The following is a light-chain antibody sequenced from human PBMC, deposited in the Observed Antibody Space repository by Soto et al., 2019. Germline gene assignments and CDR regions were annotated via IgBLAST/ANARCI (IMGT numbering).Light chain of an antibody. CDR2: AAS. J-gene: IGKJ1*01. CDR1: QSISSY. V-gene: IGKV1-39*01. Sequence: DNQVSHSPSSLSSSIGDRVTITCRASQSISSYLNWYQQKPGKAPKLLIYAASSLQSGVPSRFSGSGSGTDFTLTISSLQPEDFATYYCQQSYSTPQTFGQGTIVDIK. CDR3: QQSYSTPQT.